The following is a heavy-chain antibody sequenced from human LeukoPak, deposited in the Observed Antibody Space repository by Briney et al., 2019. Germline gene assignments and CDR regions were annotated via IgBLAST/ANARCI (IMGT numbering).Heavy chain of an antibody. D-gene: IGHD1-1*01. J-gene: IGHJ4*02. CDR1: GFTFSAYA. CDR2: ISNNGGSS. V-gene: IGHV3-64D*09. Sequence: GGSLRLSCSASGFTFSAYAMYWVRQAPGKGLEYVSGISNNGGSSFYANSVKGRFTLSRDNSKNTLYLQMSSLRAEETAVYYCVKITSVTGGDCWGQGTRLTVSS. CDR3: VKITSVTGGDC.